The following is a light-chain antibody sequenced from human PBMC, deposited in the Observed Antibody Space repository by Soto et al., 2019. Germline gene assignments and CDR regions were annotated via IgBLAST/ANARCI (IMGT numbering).Light chain of an antibody. CDR2: DVS. CDR1: QSARSS. V-gene: IGKV3-15*01. J-gene: IGKJ5*01. CDR3: QQYNNWHPN. Sequence: EVVMTQSPATLSVSPGERATLSCRASQSARSSLGWYQQKPGQPPSLLIYDVSIRATGIPARFNGSGSGTEFTLTISGLQSDDFEVYYCQQYNNWHPNFGKGARLEI.